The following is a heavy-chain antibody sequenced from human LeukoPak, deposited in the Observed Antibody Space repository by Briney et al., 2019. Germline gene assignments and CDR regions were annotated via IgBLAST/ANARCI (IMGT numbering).Heavy chain of an antibody. Sequence: QTGGSLRLSCAASGFTFSSYAMNWVRQAPGKGLEWVSSISGGRNNINYAGSVKGRFTTSRDNSQNTLYLQMNSLRADDTAVYYCAKDQGTAIFGMIIPDWYFDLWGRGTLVTVSS. V-gene: IGHV3-23*01. J-gene: IGHJ2*01. CDR2: ISGGRNNI. CDR3: AKDQGTAIFGMIIPDWYFDL. CDR1: GFTFSSYA. D-gene: IGHD3-3*01.